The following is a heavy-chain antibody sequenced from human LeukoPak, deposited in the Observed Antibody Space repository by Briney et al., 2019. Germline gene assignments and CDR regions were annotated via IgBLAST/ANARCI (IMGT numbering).Heavy chain of an antibody. V-gene: IGHV4-38-2*01. D-gene: IGHD3-22*01. J-gene: IGHJ4*02. CDR3: ARIGAITGPFDY. CDR1: GYSISSGYY. Sequence: PSETLSLTCAVSGYSISSGYYWGLIRQPPGKGLGWIGRYYHSGSTYYNPPLKTRVTISVDTSKNQFTLKLSSVTAADTAVYYCARIGAITGPFDYWGQGTLVTVSS. CDR2: YYHSGST.